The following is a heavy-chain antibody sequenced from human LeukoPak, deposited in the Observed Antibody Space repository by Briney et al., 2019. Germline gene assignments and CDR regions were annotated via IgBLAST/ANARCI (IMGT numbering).Heavy chain of an antibody. CDR1: GGSISSYY. J-gene: IGHJ4*02. CDR2: IYTSGST. CDR3: ARVSSYDILIN. V-gene: IGHV4-4*09. Sequence: ASETLSLTCTVSGGSISSYYWSWIRQPPGKGLEWIGYIYTSGSTNYNPSLKSRVTISVDTSKNQFSLKLSSVTAADTAVYYCARVSSYDILINWGQGTLVTVSS. D-gene: IGHD3-9*01.